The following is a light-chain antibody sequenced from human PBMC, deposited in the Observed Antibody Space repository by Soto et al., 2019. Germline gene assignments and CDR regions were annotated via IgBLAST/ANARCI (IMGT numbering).Light chain of an antibody. CDR3: TSYSRYRVLV. J-gene: IGLJ3*02. V-gene: IGLV2-14*01. Sequence: QSALTQPASVSGSLGQSITISCTGTSSDIGGYKYVSWYQQHPGKAPKLIIFEVSNRPSGVSDRFSGSNSGNTASLTISGLQAEDEVDYYCTSYSRYRVLVFGGGTKLTVL. CDR2: EVS. CDR1: SSDIGGYKY.